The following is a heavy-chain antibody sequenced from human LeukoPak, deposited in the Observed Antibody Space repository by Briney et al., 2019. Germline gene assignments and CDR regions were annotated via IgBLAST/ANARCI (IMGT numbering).Heavy chain of an antibody. D-gene: IGHD5-18*01. Sequence: GGSLRLSCAASGFTFSSYNMNWVRQAPGKGLEWVSSISSSSSYIYYADSVKGRFTISRDNAKNSLYLQMNSLRAEDTAVYYCARYDTAMATFDYWGQGTLVTVSS. CDR3: ARYDTAMATFDY. J-gene: IGHJ4*02. CDR1: GFTFSSYN. V-gene: IGHV3-21*01. CDR2: ISSSSSYI.